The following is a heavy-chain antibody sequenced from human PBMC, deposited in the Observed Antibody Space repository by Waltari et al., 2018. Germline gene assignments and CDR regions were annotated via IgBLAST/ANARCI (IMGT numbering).Heavy chain of an antibody. V-gene: IGHV3-30*03. CDR2: IASDGHFK. J-gene: IGHJ5*02. Sequence: VRLVESGGGSVQPGQSLRLSCSTSGFSSKDFGFHLVRQAPGKGLDWVAFIASDGHFKVYAPSVEARFTVSRDISKNIIFLHINSLTPDDTAVYFCARDPRGLQRSFLFDLWGQGALVTVSS. D-gene: IGHD6-25*01. CDR3: ARDPRGLQRSFLFDL. CDR1: GFSSKDFG.